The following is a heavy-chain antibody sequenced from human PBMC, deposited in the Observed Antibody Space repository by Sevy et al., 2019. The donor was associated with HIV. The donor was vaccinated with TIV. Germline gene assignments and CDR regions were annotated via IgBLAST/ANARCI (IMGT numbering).Heavy chain of an antibody. D-gene: IGHD3-16*01. V-gene: IGHV4-31*03. Sequence: SETLSLTCTVSGGSISSGGYYWSWIRQHPGKGLEWIGYIYYSGSTYYNPPLKSRVTISVDTSKNQFSLKLSSVTAADTAVYYCARTAGESYGMDVWGQGTTVTVSS. J-gene: IGHJ6*02. CDR1: GGSISSGGYY. CDR3: ARTAGESYGMDV. CDR2: IYYSGST.